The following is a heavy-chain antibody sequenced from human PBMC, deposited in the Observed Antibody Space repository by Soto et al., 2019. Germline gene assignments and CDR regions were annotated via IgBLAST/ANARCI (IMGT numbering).Heavy chain of an antibody. D-gene: IGHD5-12*01. Sequence: QVQLQESGPGLVKPSETLSLTCTVSDGSISDHYWNWIRQPPGKGLEWIGYIYYSGSTNYNPSLKSRVTISVDTSTIQFSLELNSVTTADTALYYCARVRAHSWYGRPFDYWGQGTLVTVSS. J-gene: IGHJ4*02. CDR3: ARVRAHSWYGRPFDY. CDR2: IYYSGST. CDR1: DGSISDHY. V-gene: IGHV4-59*11.